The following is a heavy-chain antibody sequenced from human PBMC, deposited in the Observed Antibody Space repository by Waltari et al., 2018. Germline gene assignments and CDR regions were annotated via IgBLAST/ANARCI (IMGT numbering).Heavy chain of an antibody. V-gene: IGHV4-4*02. Sequence: QLLLQESGPGLVKPSGTLSLTCAVSGASITGSYWWSWVRQSPGKGLEWIGQVHGGGRTNYNPSFASRVIVSLDTSTNHFSLKVTSATAADTAAYYCARDRGRGLYLDSWGQGTLVTVSP. CDR1: GASITGSYW. CDR2: VHGGGRT. CDR3: ARDRGRGLYLDS. J-gene: IGHJ4*02. D-gene: IGHD2-15*01.